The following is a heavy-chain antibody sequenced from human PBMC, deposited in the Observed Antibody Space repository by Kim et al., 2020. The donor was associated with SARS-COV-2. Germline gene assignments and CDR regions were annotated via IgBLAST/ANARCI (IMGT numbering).Heavy chain of an antibody. CDR1: GYPFSNYA. D-gene: IGHD3-16*02. V-gene: IGHV7-4-1*02. J-gene: IGHJ1*01. CDR3: VKGNMITYGGLIVIFS. Sequence: ASVKVSCKTSGYPFSNYALHWVRQAPGQGLQWMGWINTKSGTPTYAHDFKGRFVLSLETSVRTAHLQIRSLKAEDTAVYYCVKGNMITYGGLIVIFSWGQ. CDR2: INTKSGTP.